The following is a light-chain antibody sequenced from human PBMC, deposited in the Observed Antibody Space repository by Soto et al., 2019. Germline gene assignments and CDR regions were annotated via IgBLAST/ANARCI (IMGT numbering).Light chain of an antibody. J-gene: IGKJ1*01. CDR1: QSVYNTF. Sequence: EIVLTQSPGTLSLSPGERATLSCRASQSVYNTFLAWYQQKPGQAPRLLIFAASSRATGIPERFSGGGSATDFTLTISRLEPEDPAVYYCQHYGSSPTWTFGQGTKV. V-gene: IGKV3-20*01. CDR3: QHYGSSPTWT. CDR2: AAS.